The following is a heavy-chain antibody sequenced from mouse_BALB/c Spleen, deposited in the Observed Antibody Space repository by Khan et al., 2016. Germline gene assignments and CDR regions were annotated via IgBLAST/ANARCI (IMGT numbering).Heavy chain of an antibody. CDR2: ILPGSGHT. J-gene: IGHJ3*01. CDR3: ATNSDSYCFAY. D-gene: IGHD1-1*01. V-gene: IGHV1-9*01. CDR1: GYTFSNYW. Sequence: QVQLQQSGAELMKPGASVKISCKATGYTFSNYWIEWVKQRPGHGLEWIGEILPGSGHTNCNEKFKGKAPFTAESSSNTAYMQLHSLTSEDSAVYYCATNSDSYCFAYWGQGTLVTVSA.